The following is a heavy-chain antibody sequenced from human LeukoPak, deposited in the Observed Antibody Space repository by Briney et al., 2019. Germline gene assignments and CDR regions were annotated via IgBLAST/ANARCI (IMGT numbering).Heavy chain of an antibody. Sequence: PSETLSLTCTLSAAPITSYYWSWIRQPPRKGLEWIGYIYYSGSTNYNPSLKSRVAISVDTSKNQVSLRLSSVTAADTAVYYCARGGSIVGATPHDAFDIWGQGTVVTVS. V-gene: IGHV4-59*01. D-gene: IGHD1-26*01. CDR2: IYYSGST. CDR1: AAPITSYY. J-gene: IGHJ3*02. CDR3: ARGGSIVGATPHDAFDI.